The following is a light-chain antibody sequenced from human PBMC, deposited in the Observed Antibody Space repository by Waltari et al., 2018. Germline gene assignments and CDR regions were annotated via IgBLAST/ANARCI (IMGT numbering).Light chain of an antibody. J-gene: IGKJ4*01. CDR3: QQTNTVPLT. CDR1: HSITTY. V-gene: IGKV1-39*01. CDR2: AAS. Sequence: DIQMTQSPSSLSESVGDRVTITCRASHSITTYLNWYQQKPGKAPNLLIYAASSLQSGVPSRFSGSGSGTEFTLTISSLRPEDFATYYCQQTNTVPLTFGGGTKVEIK.